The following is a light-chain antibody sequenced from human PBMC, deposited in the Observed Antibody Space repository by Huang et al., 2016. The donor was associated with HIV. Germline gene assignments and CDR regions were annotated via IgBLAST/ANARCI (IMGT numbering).Light chain of an antibody. Sequence: DIQMTQSPSSLSASVGDRVTITCRASQSVGSFLTWYQQRPGTAPKLLIYGASTLEGGVPSRFSGSGSGTDFTLTISSLQPEDFATYYCQQSSAAPWTFGQGTKLEIK. J-gene: IGKJ1*01. CDR2: GAS. CDR3: QQSSAAPWT. CDR1: QSVGSF. V-gene: IGKV1-39*01.